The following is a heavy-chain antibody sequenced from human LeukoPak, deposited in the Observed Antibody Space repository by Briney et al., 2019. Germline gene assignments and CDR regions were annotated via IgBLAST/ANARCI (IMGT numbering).Heavy chain of an antibody. CDR1: GYTFTSYG. CDR2: ISAHNGNT. Sequence: ASVKVSCKASGYTFTSYGISWVRQAPGQGLEWMGWISAHNGNTNYAQKLQGRVTMTTDTSTSTAYMELRSLRSDDTAVYYCARETYDSSGYYRYYFDYWGQGTLVTVSS. D-gene: IGHD3-22*01. V-gene: IGHV1-18*01. J-gene: IGHJ4*02. CDR3: ARETYDSSGYYRYYFDY.